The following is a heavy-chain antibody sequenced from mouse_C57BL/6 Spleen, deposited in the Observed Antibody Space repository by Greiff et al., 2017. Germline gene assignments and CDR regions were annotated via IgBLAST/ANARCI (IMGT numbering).Heavy chain of an antibody. CDR2: IDPSDSET. D-gene: IGHD4-1*01. CDR1: GYTFTSYW. CDR3: ARLGTGYYLDY. Sequence: QVQLQQPGAELVRPGSSVKLSCKASGYTFTSYWMHWVKQRPIQGLEWIGNIDPSDSETHYNQKFKDKATLTVDKSSSTAYMQLSSLTSEDSAVYYCARLGTGYYLDYWGQGTTLTVSS. J-gene: IGHJ2*01. V-gene: IGHV1-52*01.